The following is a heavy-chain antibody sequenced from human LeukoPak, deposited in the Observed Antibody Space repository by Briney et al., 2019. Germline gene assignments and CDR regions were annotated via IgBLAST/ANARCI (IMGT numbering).Heavy chain of an antibody. J-gene: IGHJ4*02. CDR2: IDDSGIT. CDR3: ARVSGYCSDGVCRFDY. CDR1: GGSISSSTYY. Sequence: SETLSLTCTVSGGSISSSTYYWGWIRQPPGKGLEWIGEIDDSGITNYRPSLKSRVTISVDTSKNQLSLKLSSVTAADTAVYYCARVSGYCSDGVCRFDYWGQGTLVTVSS. V-gene: IGHV4-39*07. D-gene: IGHD2-8*01.